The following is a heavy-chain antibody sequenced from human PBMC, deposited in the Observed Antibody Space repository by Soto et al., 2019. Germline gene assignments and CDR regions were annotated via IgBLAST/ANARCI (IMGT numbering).Heavy chain of an antibody. V-gene: IGHV1-69*06. CDR1: GGTFSSYA. D-gene: IGHD5-18*01. Sequence: SVKVSCKASGGTFSSYAISWVRQAPGQGLEWMGGIIPIFGTANYAQKFQGRVTITADKSTSTAYMELSSLRSEDTAVYYCARAPPYSYGFDYWGQGTLVTVSS. J-gene: IGHJ4*02. CDR2: IIPIFGTA. CDR3: ARAPPYSYGFDY.